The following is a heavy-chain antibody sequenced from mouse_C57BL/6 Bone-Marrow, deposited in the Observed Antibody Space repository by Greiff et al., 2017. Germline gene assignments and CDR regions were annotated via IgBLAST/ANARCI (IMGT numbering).Heavy chain of an antibody. CDR3: ASHGVFITTVPFAY. V-gene: IGHV1-18*01. CDR2: INPNNGGT. Sequence: EVQLQQSGPELVKPGASVKIPCKASGYTFTDYNMDWVKQSHGKSLEWIGDINPNNGGTIYNQKFKGKATLTVDKSSSTAYMELRSLTSEDTAVYYCASHGVFITTVPFAYWGQGTLVTVSA. CDR1: GYTFTDYN. D-gene: IGHD1-1*01. J-gene: IGHJ3*01.